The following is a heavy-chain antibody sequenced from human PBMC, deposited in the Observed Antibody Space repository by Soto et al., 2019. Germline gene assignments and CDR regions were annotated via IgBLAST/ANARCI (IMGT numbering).Heavy chain of an antibody. J-gene: IGHJ6*02. CDR2: INSDGSRT. Sequence: PGVSLRLSCTASVFNFSRYWTHWVRQDPGRGLVWVSHINSDGSRTSYADSVKGRFTISRDNAKNTLYLQMNSLRAEDTAVYYCARDLSSCSSARCYSYYYGMDVWGQGTSVTVSS. CDR1: VFNFSRYW. V-gene: IGHV3-74*01. D-gene: IGHD2-2*01. CDR3: ARDLSSCSSARCYSYYYGMDV.